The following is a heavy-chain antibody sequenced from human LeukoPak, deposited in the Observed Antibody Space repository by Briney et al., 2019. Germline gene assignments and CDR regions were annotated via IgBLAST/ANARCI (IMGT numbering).Heavy chain of an antibody. CDR2: IYYSGST. Sequence: SETLSLTCTVSGGSISSYYWSWIRQPPGKGLEWIGYIYYSGSTNYNPSLKSRVTISVDRSKDQFSLKLSSVTAADTAVYYCATRGSVIISAFDIWGQGTMVTVS. CDR1: GGSISSYY. CDR3: ATRGSVIISAFDI. D-gene: IGHD3-10*01. J-gene: IGHJ3*02. V-gene: IGHV4-59*12.